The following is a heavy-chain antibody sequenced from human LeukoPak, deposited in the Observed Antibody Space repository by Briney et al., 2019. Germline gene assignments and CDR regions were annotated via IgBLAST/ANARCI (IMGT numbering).Heavy chain of an antibody. D-gene: IGHD2-21*01. J-gene: IGHJ4*02. CDR2: LNPNNDYT. CDR3: AVAPGDY. V-gene: IGHV1-2*02. CDR1: GYTFTGYY. Sequence: ASVKVSCTTSGYTFTGYYIHWVRQAHGQGLEWMGWLNPNNDYTYYAPKFQGRVTLTRDTSISTVYMELNRLTSDDTALYYCAVAPGDYWGQGTLVSVSA.